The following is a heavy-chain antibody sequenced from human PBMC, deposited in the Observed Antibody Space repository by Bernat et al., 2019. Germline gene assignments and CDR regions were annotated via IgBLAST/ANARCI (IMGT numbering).Heavy chain of an antibody. CDR2: ISSSSSTI. J-gene: IGHJ5*02. CDR1: GISLSSYS. CDR3: ARSALIAVAGIRNWFDP. Sequence: EVQLVESGGGLVQPGGSLRLSCAASGISLSSYSMNWVRQALGKGLEWVSYISSSSSTIYYADSVKGRFTISRDNAKNSLYLQMNSLRDEDTAVYYCARSALIAVAGIRNWFDPWGQGTLVTVSS. V-gene: IGHV3-48*02. D-gene: IGHD6-19*01.